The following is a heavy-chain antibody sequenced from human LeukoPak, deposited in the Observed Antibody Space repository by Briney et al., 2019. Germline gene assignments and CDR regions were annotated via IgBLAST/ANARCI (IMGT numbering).Heavy chain of an antibody. V-gene: IGHV4-4*07. CDR2: IYTSGST. CDR1: GGSISSYY. Sequence: PSETLSLTCTVSGGSISSYYWSWIRQPAGKGLEWIGRIYTSGSTNYNPSLKSRVTISVDTSKNQFSLKLSSVTAADTAVYYCARSHYDFWSGYHNWFDPWGQGTLVTVSS. D-gene: IGHD3-3*01. J-gene: IGHJ5*02. CDR3: ARSHYDFWSGYHNWFDP.